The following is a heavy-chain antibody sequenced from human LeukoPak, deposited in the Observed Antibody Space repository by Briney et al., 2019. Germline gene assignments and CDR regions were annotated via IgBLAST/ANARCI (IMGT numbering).Heavy chain of an antibody. CDR2: INSDGGST. D-gene: IGHD2-2*01. V-gene: IGHV3-74*01. CDR1: GFAFSTYW. Sequence: PGGSLRLSCAASGFAFSTYWMHWVRQASGKGLVWVSRINSDGGSTTYADSVKGRFTISRDNAKNTLFLQMNSLRAEDTAVYYCARVGEVVPAGIDYWGQGTLVTVSS. CDR3: ARVGEVVPAGIDY. J-gene: IGHJ4*02.